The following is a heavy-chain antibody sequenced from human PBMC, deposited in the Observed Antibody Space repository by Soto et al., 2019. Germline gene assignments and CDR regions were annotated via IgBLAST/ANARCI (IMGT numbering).Heavy chain of an antibody. CDR1: GGTFSSYA. CDR3: AGGGQRAAATTYYYYYVMDV. V-gene: IGHV1-69*13. D-gene: IGHD2-2*01. Sequence: SVKVSCKASGGTFSSYAISWVRQAPGQGLEWMGGIIPIFGTANYAQKFQGRVTITADESTSAAYMELSSLRSEDTAVYYCAGGGQRAAATTYYYYYVMDVWGQGTRVTVSS. J-gene: IGHJ6*02. CDR2: IIPIFGTA.